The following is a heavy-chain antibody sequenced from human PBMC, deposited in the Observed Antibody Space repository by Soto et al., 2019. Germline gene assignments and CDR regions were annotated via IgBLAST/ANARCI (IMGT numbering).Heavy chain of an antibody. V-gene: IGHV4-59*08. D-gene: IGHD3-10*01. J-gene: IGHJ6*03. CDR3: ARHIREMVRGVIKFLPTHYYYYYMDV. Sequence: PSETLSLTCTVSGGSISSYYWSWIRQPPGKGLEWIGYIYYSGSTNYNPSLKSRVTISVDTSKNQFSLKLSSVTAADTAVYYCARHIREMVRGVIKFLPTHYYYYYMDVWGKGTTVTVSS. CDR1: GGSISSYY. CDR2: IYYSGST.